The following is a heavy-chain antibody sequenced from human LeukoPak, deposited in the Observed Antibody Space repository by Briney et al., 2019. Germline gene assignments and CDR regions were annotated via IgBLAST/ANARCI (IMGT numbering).Heavy chain of an antibody. CDR1: GGPIRSYH. V-gene: IGHV4-59*08. CDR2: ISDIGSI. J-gene: IGHJ4*02. D-gene: IGHD2-8*02. CDR3: AGHHPRNTVDF. Sequence: SETLSLTCTVSGGPIRSYHWSWIRQPTGKGLEWIAYISDIGSINYNPSLKSRVTISLDTSKNQFSLKLSSVTAADTAVYYCAGHHPRNTVDFWGQGTLVTVSS.